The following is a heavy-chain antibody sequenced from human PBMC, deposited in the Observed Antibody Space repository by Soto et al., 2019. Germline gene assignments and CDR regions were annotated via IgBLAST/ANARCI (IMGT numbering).Heavy chain of an antibody. CDR3: AKDRGRGRDYYYGMGV. Sequence: GGSLRLSCAASGFIFSSYGMHWVRQAPGKGLEWVAVISYDGSKKFYADSVKGRFTISRDNSKNTLYLQMNSLRAEDTAVYYCAKDRGRGRDYYYGMGVWGQGTTVTVSS. CDR2: ISYDGSKK. D-gene: IGHD1-26*01. CDR1: GFIFSSYG. V-gene: IGHV3-30*18. J-gene: IGHJ6*02.